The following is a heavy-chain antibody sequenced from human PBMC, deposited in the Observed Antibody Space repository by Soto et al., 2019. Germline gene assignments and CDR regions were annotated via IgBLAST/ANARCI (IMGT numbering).Heavy chain of an antibody. Sequence: TLSLTCAVSGVSISSGGYSWSWIRQPPGKGLEWIGYIYHSGSTYYNPSLKSRVTISVDRSKNQFSLKLSSVTAADTAVYYCARGSGYYYGMDVWGQGTTVNRSS. D-gene: IGHD1-26*01. V-gene: IGHV4-30-2*01. CDR1: GVSISSGGYS. CDR2: IYHSGST. CDR3: ARGSGYYYGMDV. J-gene: IGHJ6*02.